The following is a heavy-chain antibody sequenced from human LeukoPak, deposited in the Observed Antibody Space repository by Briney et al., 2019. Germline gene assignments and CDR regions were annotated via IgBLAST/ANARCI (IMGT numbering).Heavy chain of an antibody. D-gene: IGHD1-7*01. V-gene: IGHV3-48*01. J-gene: IGHJ4*02. CDR3: ARGLTGTADY. CDR2: ISSSSSTI. CDR1: GFTFSSYS. Sequence: GGSLRLSCAASGFTFSSYSMNWVRQAPGKGLEWVSYISSSSSTIYYADSVKGRFTISRDNAKNSLYLQMNSLRAEDTAVYYCARGLTGTADYWGQGTLVTVSS.